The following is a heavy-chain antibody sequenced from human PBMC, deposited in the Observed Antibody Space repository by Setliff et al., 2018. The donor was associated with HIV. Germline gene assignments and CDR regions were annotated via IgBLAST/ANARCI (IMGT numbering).Heavy chain of an antibody. Sequence: ASVKVSCKASEYTFLNYDINWLRQAPGQGLEWMGRLTPHSGDTISADRFQGRLVMTTNTSTTTAFMELSSLRSDDTALYFCARGWGLWFGQLSILPLDPWGQGTLVTVSS. V-gene: IGHV1-8*01. CDR3: ARGWGLWFGQLSILPLDP. CDR1: EYTFLNYD. J-gene: IGHJ5*02. CDR2: LTPHSGDT. D-gene: IGHD3-10*01.